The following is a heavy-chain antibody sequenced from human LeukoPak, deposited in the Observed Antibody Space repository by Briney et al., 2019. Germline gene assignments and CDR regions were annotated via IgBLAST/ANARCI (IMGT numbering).Heavy chain of an antibody. V-gene: IGHV3-23*01. CDR2: IRGSGSGGGT. J-gene: IGHJ3*02. CDR1: GFTFSAYA. D-gene: IGHD4-17*01. Sequence: GGSLRLSCTASGFTFSAYAMMWVRQAPGKGPEWVSAIRGSGSGGGTLYADSVKGRFTISRDNSKYTLFLQMNSLRAEDTAVYYCARDPNGDYIGAFDMWGPGTMVTVS. CDR3: ARDPNGDYIGAFDM.